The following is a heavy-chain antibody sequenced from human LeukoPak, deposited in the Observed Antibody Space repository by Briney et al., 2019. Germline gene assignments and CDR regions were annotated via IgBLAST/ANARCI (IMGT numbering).Heavy chain of an antibody. CDR1: GFTFSNYW. V-gene: IGHV3-7*04. Sequence: GGSLRLSCATSGFTFSNYWMTWVRQAPGKGLEWVADIKQDGSKKSYVDSVKGRFTISRDNAKNSLYLQMNSLRAEDTAIYYCTRVGYIDEGIDYWGQGTLVTVSS. D-gene: IGHD5-24*01. J-gene: IGHJ4*02. CDR3: TRVGYIDEGIDY. CDR2: IKQDGSKK.